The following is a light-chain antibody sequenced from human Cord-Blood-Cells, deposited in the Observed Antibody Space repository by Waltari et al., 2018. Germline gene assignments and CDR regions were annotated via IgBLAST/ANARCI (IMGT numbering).Light chain of an antibody. CDR1: SRDVGGYNY. Sequence: QSALPHPASVSGPPGQSITIPSTGTSRDVGGYNYVSWYQQPPGKAPKLIIYDVSNRPSGVSNRFAGSKSGNTASLTISGLQAEDEADYYCSSYTSSSTLVFGGGTKLTVL. CDR3: SSYTSSSTLV. V-gene: IGLV2-14*01. J-gene: IGLJ2*01. CDR2: DVS.